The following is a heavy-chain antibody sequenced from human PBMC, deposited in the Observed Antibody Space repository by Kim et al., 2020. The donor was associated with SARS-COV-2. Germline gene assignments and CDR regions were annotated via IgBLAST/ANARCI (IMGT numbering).Heavy chain of an antibody. CDR2: INAGNGNT. Sequence: ASVKVSCKASGYTFTSYAMHWVRQAPGQRLEWMGWINAGNGNTKYSQKFQGRVTITRDTSASTAYMELSSLRSEDTAVYYCARALLLRFLEGRAFDIWGQGTMVTVSS. CDR3: ARALLLRFLEGRAFDI. V-gene: IGHV1-3*01. CDR1: GYTFTSYA. D-gene: IGHD3-3*01. J-gene: IGHJ3*02.